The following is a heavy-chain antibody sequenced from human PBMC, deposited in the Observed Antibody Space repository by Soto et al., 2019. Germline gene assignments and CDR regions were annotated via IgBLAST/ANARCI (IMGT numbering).Heavy chain of an antibody. Sequence: QVQLVESGGGVVQPGRSLRLSCAASGFIFSSYAMHWVRLAPGKGLEWVAVISYDGSNKYYADSVKGRFTISRDNSKNTLYLQMNSLRAEDTAVYYCARTGLLHGMDVWGQGTTVTVSS. CDR1: GFIFSSYA. J-gene: IGHJ6*02. D-gene: IGHD2-15*01. CDR3: ARTGLLHGMDV. CDR2: ISYDGSNK. V-gene: IGHV3-30-3*01.